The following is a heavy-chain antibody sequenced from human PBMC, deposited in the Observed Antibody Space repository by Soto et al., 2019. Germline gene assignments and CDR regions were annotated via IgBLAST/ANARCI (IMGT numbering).Heavy chain of an antibody. V-gene: IGHV3-7*03. J-gene: IGHJ4*02. Sequence: EVQLVEAGGGLVQPGGSLRLSCEAYGFTFRRYWMSGVRQAPGKGVEWVANIKQDGSEKYYVDSVKGRFTISRDNAKNSLYLQMNSLRAEDTAVYYCARDTRGSTGTWRYWGQGTLVTVSS. CDR2: IKQDGSEK. CDR3: ARDTRGSTGTWRY. D-gene: IGHD1-1*01. CDR1: GFTFRRYW.